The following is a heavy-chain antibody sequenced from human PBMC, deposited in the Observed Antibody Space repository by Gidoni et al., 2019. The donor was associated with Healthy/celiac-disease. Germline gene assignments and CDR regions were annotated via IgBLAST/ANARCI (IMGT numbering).Heavy chain of an antibody. Sequence: VQLVESGGGVVQPGRSLRLSCPASGFTFSSYGMHWVRQAPGKGLEWVAVISYDGSNKYYADSVKGRFTISRDNSKNTLYLQMNSLRAEDTAVYYCAKDDWNYGWGQGTLVTVSS. J-gene: IGHJ4*02. CDR2: ISYDGSNK. V-gene: IGHV3-30*18. CDR1: GFTFSSYG. CDR3: AKDDWNYG. D-gene: IGHD1-7*01.